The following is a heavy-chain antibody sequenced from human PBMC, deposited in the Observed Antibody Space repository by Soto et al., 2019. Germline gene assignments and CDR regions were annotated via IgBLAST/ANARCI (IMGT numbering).Heavy chain of an antibody. Sequence: QVQLVQAGAEVKKPGASVKVSCKASGYSFSDYTMHWVRRAPGQPPEWMARINTGTASTEYSQKFQGRVTITTDTSATTADNDLSSLRSDDKAVYFCAGGRLDFYGIDVWGQGTKVTVS. CDR3: AGGRLDFYGIDV. CDR2: INTGTAST. CDR1: GYSFSDYT. D-gene: IGHD6-19*01. J-gene: IGHJ6*02. V-gene: IGHV1-3*04.